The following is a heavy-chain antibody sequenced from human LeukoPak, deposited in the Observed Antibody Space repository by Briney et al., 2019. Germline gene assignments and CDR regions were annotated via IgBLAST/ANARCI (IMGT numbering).Heavy chain of an antibody. Sequence: GGSLRLSCAASGFTVSSKYMSWVRQAPGKGPEWVSGIGSSGATIFYADSVKGRYTISRDNSKNTVYLEMNNLRAEDTAIYYCAKVAVGPLSRPTHVALYYGMDVWGQGTTVTVSS. V-gene: IGHV3-23*01. J-gene: IGHJ6*02. CDR2: IGSSGATI. D-gene: IGHD2-8*01. CDR3: AKVAVGPLSRPTHVALYYGMDV. CDR1: GFTVSSKY.